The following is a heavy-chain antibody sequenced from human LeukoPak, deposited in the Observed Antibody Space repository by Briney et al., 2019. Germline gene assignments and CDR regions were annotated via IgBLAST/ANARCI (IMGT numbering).Heavy chain of an antibody. CDR2: INEDATTI. CDR3: VRDLILVWTPGDDFDF. D-gene: IGHD3-16*01. V-gene: IGHV3-74*01. CDR1: GFAFSAYW. Sequence: GGSLRLPCAASGFAFSAYWMHWVRQAPGKGLEWVSRINEDATTITYADSVKGRFIISRDNSKKSLYLQMNNLRAEDTAVYYCVRDLILVWTPGDDFDFWGQGTLVIVSP. J-gene: IGHJ4*02.